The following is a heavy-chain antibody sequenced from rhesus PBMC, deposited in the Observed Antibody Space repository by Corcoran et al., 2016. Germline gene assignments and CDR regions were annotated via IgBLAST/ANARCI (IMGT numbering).Heavy chain of an antibody. CDR2: YRGNSRST. J-gene: IGHJ4*01. CDR3: ARYSGYTHFDY. V-gene: IGHV4-80*01. Sequence: QVQLQESGPGLVKPSETLSLTCAVSGGSFSTDGWSWIRQPPGKGLGWIGEYRGNSRSTHYNPSLKSPVTLSRDAAKNQFSLNLSSVTAADTAVYYCARYSGYTHFDYWGQGVLVTVSS. D-gene: IGHD5-24*01. CDR1: GGSFSTDG.